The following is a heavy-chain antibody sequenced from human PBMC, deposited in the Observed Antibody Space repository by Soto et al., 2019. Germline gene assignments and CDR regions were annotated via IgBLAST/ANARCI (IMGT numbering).Heavy chain of an antibody. J-gene: IGHJ5*02. CDR2: IYYSGST. D-gene: IGHD3-16*01. CDR3: ARGDPTWFDP. Sequence: SETLSLTCTVSGGSISSGGYYWGWIRQHPGKGLEWIGYIYYSGSTYYNPSLKSRVTISVDTSKNQFSLKLSSVTAADTAVYYCARGDPTWFDPWGQGTLVTVSS. V-gene: IGHV4-31*03. CDR1: GGSISSGGYY.